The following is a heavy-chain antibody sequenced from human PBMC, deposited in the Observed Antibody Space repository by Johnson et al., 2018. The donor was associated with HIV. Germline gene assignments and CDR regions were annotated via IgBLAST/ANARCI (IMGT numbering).Heavy chain of an antibody. D-gene: IGHD7-27*01. CDR3: ARVSWGDAFDI. J-gene: IGHJ3*02. CDR1: GFTFSSYW. V-gene: IGHV3-7*01. CDR2: IKQDGSEQ. Sequence: VQLVESGGGLVQPGGSLRLSCAASGFTFSSYWMSWVRQAPGQVLEWVANIKQDGSEQYYVESVKGRFTISRDNAKNSLYLQMGSLRAEDMAVYYCARVSWGDAFDIWGQGTMVTVSS.